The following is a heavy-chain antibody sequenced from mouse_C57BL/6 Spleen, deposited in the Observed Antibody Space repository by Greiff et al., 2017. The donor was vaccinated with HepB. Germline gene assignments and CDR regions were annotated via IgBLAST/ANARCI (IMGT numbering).Heavy chain of an antibody. J-gene: IGHJ1*03. D-gene: IGHD2-1*01. CDR3: ARHGDYGNYDWYFDV. Sequence: EVKLMESGGGLVQPGGSLKLSCAASGFTFSDYGMAWVRQAPRKGPEWVAFISNLAYSIYYADTVTGRFTISRENAKNTLYLEMSSLRSEDTAMYYCARHGDYGNYDWYFDVWGTGTTVTVSS. CDR2: ISNLAYSI. V-gene: IGHV5-15*01. CDR1: GFTFSDYG.